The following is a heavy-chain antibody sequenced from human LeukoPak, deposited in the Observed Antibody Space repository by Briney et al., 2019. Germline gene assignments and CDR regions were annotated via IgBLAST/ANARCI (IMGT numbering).Heavy chain of an antibody. J-gene: IGHJ4*02. CDR2: FSVTGSNT. CDR3: ANARSGSYYEPLPF. Sequence: PGGSLRLSCAASGFTFSSYAMSWVRQAPGKGLEWVSTFSVTGSNTYYADSVKGRFTISRDNSKNTLYLQMNSLSAEDTAIYYCANARSGSYYEPLPFWGQGTLVTVSS. V-gene: IGHV3-23*01. CDR1: GFTFSSYA. D-gene: IGHD1-26*01.